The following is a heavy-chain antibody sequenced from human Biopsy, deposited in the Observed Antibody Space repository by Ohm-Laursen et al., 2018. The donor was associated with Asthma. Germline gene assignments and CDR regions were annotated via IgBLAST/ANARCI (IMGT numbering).Heavy chain of an antibody. Sequence: SDTLSLTCRLSSGSGGYMRSGNYYWGWIRQPPGKGLEWIGSIYYSGTTYYNPSLESRVTVSADTSKNQFSLKLTSVTAADTAVYYCVRGSSSWHHGPFHYYYGLDVWGQGTAVTVSS. CDR2: IYYSGTT. D-gene: IGHD6-13*01. CDR3: VRGSSSWHHGPFHYYYGLDV. CDR1: GGYMRSGNYY. V-gene: IGHV4-39*01. J-gene: IGHJ6*02.